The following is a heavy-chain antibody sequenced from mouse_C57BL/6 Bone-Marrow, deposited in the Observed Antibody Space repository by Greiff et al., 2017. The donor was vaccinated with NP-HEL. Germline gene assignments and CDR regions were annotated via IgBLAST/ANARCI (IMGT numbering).Heavy chain of an antibody. J-gene: IGHJ1*03. Sequence: QVQLKESGAELARPGASVKLSCKASGYTFTSYGISWVKQRTGQGLEWIGEIYPRSGNTYYNEKFKGKATLTADKSSSTAYMELRSLTSEDSAVYFCAREGIYDGYYVLYFDVWGTGTTVTGSS. D-gene: IGHD2-3*01. V-gene: IGHV1-81*01. CDR1: GYTFTSYG. CDR2: IYPRSGNT. CDR3: AREGIYDGYYVLYFDV.